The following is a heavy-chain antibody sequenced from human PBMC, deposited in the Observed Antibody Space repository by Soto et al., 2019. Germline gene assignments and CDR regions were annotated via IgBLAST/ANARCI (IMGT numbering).Heavy chain of an antibody. CDR1: GYTFTSYD. V-gene: IGHV1-8*01. J-gene: IGHJ6*03. CDR2: MNPNSGNT. D-gene: IGHD2-15*01. CDR3: ARGRLGVAARGRRYYYYMDV. Sequence: ASVKVSCKASGYTFTSYDINWVRQATGQGLEWMGWMNPNSGNTGYAQKFQGRVTMTRNTSISTAYMELSSLRSEDTAVYYCARGRLGVAARGRRYYYYMDVWGKGTTVTVSS.